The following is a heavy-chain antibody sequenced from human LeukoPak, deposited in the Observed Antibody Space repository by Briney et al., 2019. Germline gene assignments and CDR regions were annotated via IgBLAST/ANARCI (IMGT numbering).Heavy chain of an antibody. D-gene: IGHD6-13*01. CDR2: ISGSGGSK. Sequence: PGGSLRLSCAASGLTFSNYALSWVRQAPGKGLEWFSVISGSGGSKYFADSVKGRFTISRDNSQNTVYLQMTSLRAEDTAVYYCARVRVAAAGRVYFDYWGQGTLVTVSS. J-gene: IGHJ4*02. V-gene: IGHV3-23*01. CDR1: GLTFSNYA. CDR3: ARVRVAAAGRVYFDY.